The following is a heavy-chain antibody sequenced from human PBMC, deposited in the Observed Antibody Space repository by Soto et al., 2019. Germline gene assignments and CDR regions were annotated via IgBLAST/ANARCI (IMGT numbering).Heavy chain of an antibody. V-gene: IGHV3-21*01. CDR3: ARGAHSSSWFFLDY. CDR1: GFTFSSYS. Sequence: PGGSLRLSCAASGFTFSSYSMNWVRQAPGKGLDWVSSISSSSSSIYYADSVKGRFTISRDNARNSLYLQMNSLRAEDTAVYYCARGAHSSSWFFLDYWGQGARVTVSS. CDR2: ISSSSSSI. D-gene: IGHD6-13*01. J-gene: IGHJ4*02.